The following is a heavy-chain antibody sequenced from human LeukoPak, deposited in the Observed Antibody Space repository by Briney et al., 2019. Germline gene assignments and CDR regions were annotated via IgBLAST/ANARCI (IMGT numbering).Heavy chain of an antibody. Sequence: GGSLRLSCAASGFTFSSYEMNWVRQAPGKGLEWVSYISSSGSTIYYADSVKGRFTISRDNAKNSLYLQMNSLRAEDTAVYYCARDCSGGSCYSDYYYYYMDVWGKGTTVTISS. CDR3: ARDCSGGSCYSDYYYYYMDV. J-gene: IGHJ6*03. CDR2: ISSSGSTI. CDR1: GFTFSSYE. D-gene: IGHD2-15*01. V-gene: IGHV3-48*03.